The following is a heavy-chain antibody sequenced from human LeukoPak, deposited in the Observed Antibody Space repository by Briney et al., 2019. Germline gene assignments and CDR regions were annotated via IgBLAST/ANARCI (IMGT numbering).Heavy chain of an antibody. CDR2: ISGSGGST. V-gene: IGHV3-23*01. CDR1: GFTFSTYS. J-gene: IGHJ4*02. D-gene: IGHD6-19*01. Sequence: GGSLRLSCAVSGFTFSTYSMNWVRQAPGKGLEWVSAISGSGGSTYYADSVKGRFTISRDKSKNTLYLQMNSLSAEDTAVYYCAKGLAVAGHFDYWGQGTLVTVSS. CDR3: AKGLAVAGHFDY.